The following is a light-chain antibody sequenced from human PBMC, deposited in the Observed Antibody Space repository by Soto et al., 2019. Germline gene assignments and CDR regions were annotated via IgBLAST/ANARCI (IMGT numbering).Light chain of an antibody. CDR1: QSISNH. V-gene: IGKV1-39*01. Sequence: DIQMTQSPSSLSASVGDRVTITGRASQSISNHLNWYQQKPGKAPKLLINDASSLQSGVPSRFSGSGSGTDFTLTITSLQPEDFATYHCQQRYITLYSFGQGTSLEIK. J-gene: IGKJ2*03. CDR2: DAS. CDR3: QQRYITLYS.